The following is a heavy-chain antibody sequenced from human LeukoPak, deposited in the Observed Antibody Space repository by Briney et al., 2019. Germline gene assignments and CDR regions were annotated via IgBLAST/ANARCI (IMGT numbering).Heavy chain of an antibody. Sequence: PSETLSLTCTVSGGSISSYYWSWIRQPAGKGLEWIGRIYTSGSTNYNPSLKSRVTMSVDTSKNQFSLKLSSVTAADTAVYYCARGPSTVPAAIKPGSYYYGSGSTRFDYWGQGTLVTVSS. V-gene: IGHV4-4*07. D-gene: IGHD3-10*01. J-gene: IGHJ4*02. CDR1: GGSISSYY. CDR2: IYTSGST. CDR3: ARGPSTVPAAIKPGSYYYGSGSTRFDY.